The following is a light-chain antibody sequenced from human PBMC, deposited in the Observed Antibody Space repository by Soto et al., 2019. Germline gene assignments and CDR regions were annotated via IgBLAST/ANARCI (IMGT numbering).Light chain of an antibody. J-gene: IGLJ2*01. CDR1: SIDVGSYNL. V-gene: IGLV2-23*02. CDR3: CSYAGSSPVV. Sequence: QSVLTQPASVSGSPGQSITISCTGTSIDVGSYNLVSWYQQHPGKAPKLMIYEVSKRPSGVSNRFSGSKSGNTASLTISGLQAEDEADYYCCSYAGSSPVVFGGGTKLTVL. CDR2: EVS.